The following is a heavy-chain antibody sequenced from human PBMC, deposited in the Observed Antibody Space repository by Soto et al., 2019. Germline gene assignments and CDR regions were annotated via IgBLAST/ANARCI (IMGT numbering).Heavy chain of an antibody. J-gene: IGHJ4*02. D-gene: IGHD1-26*01. V-gene: IGHV4-39*01. CDR1: GGSISSSSYY. CDR2: IYYSGST. Sequence: SETLSLTCTVSGGSISSSSYYWGWIRQPPGKGLEWIGSIYYSGSTYYNPSLKSRVTIPVDTSKNQFSLKLSSVTAADTAVYYCARHRESLDYFDYWGQGTLVTVS. CDR3: ARHRESLDYFDY.